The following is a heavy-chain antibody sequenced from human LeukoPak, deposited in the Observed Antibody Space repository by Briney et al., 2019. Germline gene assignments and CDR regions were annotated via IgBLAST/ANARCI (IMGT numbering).Heavy chain of an antibody. CDR2: IYYSGST. CDR1: GGSISSGGYY. D-gene: IGHD5-18*01. Sequence: SETLSLTCTVSGGSISSGGYYWSWIRQHPGKGLEWIGYIYYSGSTYYNPSLKSRVTISVDTSKNQFSLKLSSVTAADTAVYYCARGRGYSYGKLTFHFDYWGQGTLVTVSS. CDR3: ARGRGYSYGKLTFHFDY. J-gene: IGHJ4*02. V-gene: IGHV4-31*03.